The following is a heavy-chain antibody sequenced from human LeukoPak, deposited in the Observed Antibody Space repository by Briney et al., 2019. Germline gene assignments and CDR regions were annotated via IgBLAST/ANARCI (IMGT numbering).Heavy chain of an antibody. V-gene: IGHV4-39*07. D-gene: IGHD5-12*01. CDR1: GGSISSSSYY. CDR3: ARNSGYDYEIPYYFDY. J-gene: IGHJ4*02. Sequence: PSETLSLTCTVSGGSISSSSYYWGWIRQPPGKGLEWIGSIYYSGSTYYNPSLKSRVTISVDTSKNQFSLKLSSVTAADTAVYYCARNSGYDYEIPYYFDYWGQGTLVTVSS. CDR2: IYYSGST.